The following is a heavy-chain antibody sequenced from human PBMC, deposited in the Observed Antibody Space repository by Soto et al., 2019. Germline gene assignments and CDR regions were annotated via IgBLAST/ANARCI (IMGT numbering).Heavy chain of an antibody. V-gene: IGHV3-21*01. Sequence: GGSLRLSCAASGFTFSSYSMNWVRQAPGKGLEWVSSISSSSSYIYYADSVKGRFTISRDNAKNSLYLQMNSMRAEDTAVYYCCRVLEWLRVDTPFYYYMDVWGKGTTVTVSS. CDR1: GFTFSSYS. D-gene: IGHD3-3*01. CDR2: ISSSSSYI. J-gene: IGHJ6*03. CDR3: CRVLEWLRVDTPFYYYMDV.